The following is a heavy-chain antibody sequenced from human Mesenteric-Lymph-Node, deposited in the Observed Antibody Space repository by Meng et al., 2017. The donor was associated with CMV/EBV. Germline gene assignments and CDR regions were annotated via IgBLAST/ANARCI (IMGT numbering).Heavy chain of an antibody. J-gene: IGHJ4*02. CDR2: INNSGST. Sequence: LRLREAEPGLLQPVGNLSPTGVVDGGSFSGTYWGWIRQPPGKGLGWSGKINNSGSTNYNPSLKSRVTISVDTSKNQFSLKLSSVTAADTAVYYCARHQRWLKSEGGFNYWGQGTLVTVSS. D-gene: IGHD4-23*01. CDR3: ARHQRWLKSEGGFNY. V-gene: IGHV4-34*01. CDR1: GGSFSGTY.